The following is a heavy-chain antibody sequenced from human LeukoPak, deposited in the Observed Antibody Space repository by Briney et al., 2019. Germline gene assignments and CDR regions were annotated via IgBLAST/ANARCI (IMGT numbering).Heavy chain of an antibody. CDR2: VHLSGKR. Sequence: PSETLSLTCTVSGDSIGDYYWSWVRQSAGKGLEWIGRVHLSGKRDYNPSLKSRVDMSVDTSKRQISLKLSSMTAADTAVYYCAKGPSSTYYYYYYFNVWGKGTTVTVSS. CDR1: GDSIGDYY. CDR3: AKGPSSTYYYYYYFNV. J-gene: IGHJ6*03. D-gene: IGHD6-6*01. V-gene: IGHV4-4*07.